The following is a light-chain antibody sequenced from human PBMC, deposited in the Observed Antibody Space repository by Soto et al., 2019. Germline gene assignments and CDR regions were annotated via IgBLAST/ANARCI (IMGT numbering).Light chain of an antibody. CDR1: QTVSSY. V-gene: IGKV3-11*01. CDR3: QQRSNWPPVT. J-gene: IGKJ2*01. Sequence: EIVLTQSPATLSLSPGERATLSCRASQTVSSYLAWYQQKPGQAPRLLIYDVSKRATGIPARFSGSGSGTDFTLTISCLEPEDFAVYYCQQRSNWPPVTFGQGTKLEIK. CDR2: DVS.